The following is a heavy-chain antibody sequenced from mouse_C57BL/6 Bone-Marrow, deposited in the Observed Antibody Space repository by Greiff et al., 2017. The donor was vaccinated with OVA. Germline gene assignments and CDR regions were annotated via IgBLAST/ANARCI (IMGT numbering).Heavy chain of an antibody. Sequence: VQLQQPGAELVKPGASVKLSCKASGYTFTSYWMHWVKQRPGQGLEWIGMIHPNSGSTNYNEKFKSKATLTVDKSSSTAYMQLSSLTSEDSAVYYCASGWLLLAWLAYWGQGTLVTVSA. D-gene: IGHD2-3*01. CDR2: IHPNSGST. V-gene: IGHV1-64*01. CDR3: ASGWLLLAWLAY. J-gene: IGHJ3*01. CDR1: GYTFTSYW.